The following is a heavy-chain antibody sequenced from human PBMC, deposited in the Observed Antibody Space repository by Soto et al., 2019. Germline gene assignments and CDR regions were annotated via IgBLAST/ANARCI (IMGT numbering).Heavy chain of an antibody. CDR3: AREGWPLLQTGMDV. D-gene: IGHD1-20*01. CDR2: ISSSNRTI. Sequence: LRLSCAASGFTFRSYSMNWVRQAPGKGLEWVSYISSSNRTINYADSVKGRFIISRDNAKNSLYLQMHSLRDEDTAVYYCAREGWPLLQTGMDVWGQGTLVKVSS. V-gene: IGHV3-48*02. J-gene: IGHJ4*02. CDR1: GFTFRSYS.